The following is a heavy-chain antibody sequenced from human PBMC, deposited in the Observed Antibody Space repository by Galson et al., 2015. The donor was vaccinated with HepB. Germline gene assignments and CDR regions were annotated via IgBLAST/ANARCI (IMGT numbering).Heavy chain of an antibody. V-gene: IGHV1-18*04. CDR1: GYTFTING. Sequence: SVKVSCKASGYTFTINGISWVRQAPGKGLEWMGWISANSGDTKYAQKLQGRVTMTRDTSTSTAYLGRRSLRSDDTAAYYCARDRDYRFDYWGQGTLVTVSS. J-gene: IGHJ4*02. D-gene: IGHD4/OR15-4a*01. CDR2: ISANSGDT. CDR3: ARDRDYRFDY.